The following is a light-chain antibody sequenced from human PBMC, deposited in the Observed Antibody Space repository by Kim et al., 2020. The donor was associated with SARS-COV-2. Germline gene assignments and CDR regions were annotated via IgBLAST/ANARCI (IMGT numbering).Light chain of an antibody. CDR3: QQYGSSLPWT. V-gene: IGKV3-20*01. CDR1: QSVNSTY. Sequence: PGERATHSCRASQSVNSTYLAWYQQKPGQAPRLLIYGAYSRATGIPDRFSGSGSGTDFTLTITRLEPEDFAVFYCQQYGSSLPWTFGQGTKVDIK. CDR2: GAY. J-gene: IGKJ1*01.